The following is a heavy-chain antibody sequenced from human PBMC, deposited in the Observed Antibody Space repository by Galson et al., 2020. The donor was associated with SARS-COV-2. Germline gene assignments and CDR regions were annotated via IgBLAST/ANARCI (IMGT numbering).Heavy chain of an antibody. CDR1: GLTFSNAW. V-gene: IGHV3-15*01. CDR2: IKSKTDGGTT. Sequence: GGSLRLSCAASGLTFSNAWMSWVRQAPGKGLEWVGRIKSKTDGGTTDYAAPVKGRFTISRDDSKNTLYLQMNSLKTEDTAVYYCPTPITMVRGSSAGYWGQGTLVTVSS. D-gene: IGHD3-10*01. CDR3: PTPITMVRGSSAGY. J-gene: IGHJ4*02.